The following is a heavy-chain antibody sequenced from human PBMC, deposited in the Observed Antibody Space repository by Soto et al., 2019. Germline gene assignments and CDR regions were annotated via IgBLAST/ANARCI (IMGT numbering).Heavy chain of an antibody. CDR1: GFTFSKYT. CDR2: ISGSGGTS. CDR3: ARPGTPGYYYYYGMDV. V-gene: IGHV3-23*01. D-gene: IGHD6-13*01. J-gene: IGHJ6*02. Sequence: EVQLLESGGGLVQPGGSLRLSCAISGFTFSKYTMNWVRQAPGTGLEWVSAISGSGGTSYYADPVKGRFTISRDNSKNTLYLQMNSLRAEATAVYYCARPGTPGYYYYYGMDVWGQGTTVTVSS.